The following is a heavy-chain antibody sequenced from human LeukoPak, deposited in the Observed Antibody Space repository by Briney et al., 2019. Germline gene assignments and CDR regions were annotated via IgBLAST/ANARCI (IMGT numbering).Heavy chain of an antibody. CDR2: ISAYNGNT. V-gene: IGHV1-18*01. CDR3: ARGPRGAAGTYHYYYGMDV. D-gene: IGHD1/OR15-1a*01. CDR1: GYTFTYYG. J-gene: IGHJ6*02. Sequence: ASVKVSCKTSGYTFTYYGVSWVRQAPGQGLEWMGWISAYNGNTNYAQKLQGRVTMTTDTSTSTVYMELWSLRSDDTAVYYCARGPRGAAGTYHYYYGMDVWGQGTTVTVSS.